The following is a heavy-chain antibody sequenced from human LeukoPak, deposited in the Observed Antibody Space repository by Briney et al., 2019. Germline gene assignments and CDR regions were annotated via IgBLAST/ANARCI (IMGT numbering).Heavy chain of an antibody. CDR3: AREDRYQLHTPPSDFDY. CDR1: GGSFSGYY. D-gene: IGHD2-2*01. J-gene: IGHJ4*02. CDR2: INHSGST. Sequence: SETLSLTCAVYGGSFSGYYWSWIRQPPGKGLEWIGEINHSGSTNYNPSIKSRVTISVDTSKNQFSLRLSSVTAADTAGYYCAREDRYQLHTPPSDFDYWGQGTRVTDSS. V-gene: IGHV4-34*01.